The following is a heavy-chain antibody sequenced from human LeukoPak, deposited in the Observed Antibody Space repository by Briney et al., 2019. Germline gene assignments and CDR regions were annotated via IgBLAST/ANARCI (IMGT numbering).Heavy chain of an antibody. J-gene: IGHJ6*03. CDR2: INPNSGGT. CDR3: ARGPVLLWFGELLYYYYYYMDV. D-gene: IGHD3-10*01. CDR1: GYTFTGYY. Sequence: GASVTVSCKASGYTFTGYYMHWVRQAPGQGLEGMGWINPNSGGTNYAQKFQGRVTMTRDTSISTAYMELSRLRSDDTAVYYCARGPVLLWFGELLYYYYYYMDVWGKGTTVTVSS. V-gene: IGHV1-2*02.